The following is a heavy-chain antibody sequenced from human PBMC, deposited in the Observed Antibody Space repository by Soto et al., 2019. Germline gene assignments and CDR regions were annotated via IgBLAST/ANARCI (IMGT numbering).Heavy chain of an antibody. CDR3: AKGYCSGGSCYGFDY. Sequence: QVQLQESGPGLVKPSETLSLTCTVSGGSVSSGSYYWSWIRQPPGKGLEWIGYIYYSGSTNYNPSLKSRVTLSVDTSKNHFSLKLSSVTAADTAVYYCAKGYCSGGSCYGFDYWGQGTLVTVSS. J-gene: IGHJ4*02. CDR1: GGSVSSGSYY. V-gene: IGHV4-61*03. D-gene: IGHD2-15*01. CDR2: IYYSGST.